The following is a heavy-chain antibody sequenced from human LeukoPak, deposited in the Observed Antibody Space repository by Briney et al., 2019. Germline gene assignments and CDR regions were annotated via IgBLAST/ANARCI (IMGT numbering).Heavy chain of an antibody. D-gene: IGHD3-3*01. J-gene: IGHJ6*03. Sequence: ASVKVSCKASGYTFTSYDINWVRQATGQGLEWMGWMNPNSGNTGYAQKFQGRVTITRNTSISTAYMELSSLRSEDTAVYYCARAHRDFWSGFYYYMDVWGKGTTVTVSS. CDR2: MNPNSGNT. V-gene: IGHV1-8*03. CDR3: ARAHRDFWSGFYYYMDV. CDR1: GYTFTSYD.